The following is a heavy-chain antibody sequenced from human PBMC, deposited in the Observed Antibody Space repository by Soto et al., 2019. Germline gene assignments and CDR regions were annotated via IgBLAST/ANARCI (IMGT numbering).Heavy chain of an antibody. J-gene: IGHJ6*02. CDR2: IIPIFGTA. D-gene: IGHD5-18*01. CDR3: ARFLVVEDTAMVTDYYGMDV. CDR1: GGTFSRYA. V-gene: IGHV1-69*01. Sequence: QVQLVQSGAEVKKPGSSVKVSCKASGGTFSRYAISWVRQAPGQGLEWMGGIIPIFGTANYAQKFQGRVTITADESPSTAYMELSSLRSEDTAVYYCARFLVVEDTAMVTDYYGMDVWGQGTTVTVSS.